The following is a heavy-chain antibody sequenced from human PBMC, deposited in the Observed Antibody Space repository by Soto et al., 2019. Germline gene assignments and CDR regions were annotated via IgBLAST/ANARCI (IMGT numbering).Heavy chain of an antibody. Sequence: ASVKVSCKASGYIFTGYHIHWVLQAPGRGLEWMGWINPNSGDTEYAQNFQGRVTMTRDTSFNLVYMEMSGLMSDDTAVYYCARDARGTRGFDEMDIWGQGTTVTVS. CDR1: GYIFTGYH. V-gene: IGHV1-2*02. CDR3: ARDARGTRGFDEMDI. CDR2: INPNSGDT. D-gene: IGHD3-9*01. J-gene: IGHJ6*02.